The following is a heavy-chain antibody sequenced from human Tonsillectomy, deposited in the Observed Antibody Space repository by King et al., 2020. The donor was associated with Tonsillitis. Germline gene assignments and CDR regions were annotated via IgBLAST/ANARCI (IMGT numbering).Heavy chain of an antibody. CDR2: ISYDGTNK. V-gene: IGHV3-30*18. CDR3: AKPATYYTANPYYFDY. Sequence: VQLVESGGGVVQPGRSLRLSCAASGFTFSTYAMHWVRQAPGKGLEWVAVISYDGTNKYYADSVKGRFTISRDNSKNTLYLQMNSLRAEDTAVYYCAKPATYYTANPYYFDYWGQGNLVTVSS. D-gene: IGHD3-22*01. CDR1: GFTFSTYA. J-gene: IGHJ4*02.